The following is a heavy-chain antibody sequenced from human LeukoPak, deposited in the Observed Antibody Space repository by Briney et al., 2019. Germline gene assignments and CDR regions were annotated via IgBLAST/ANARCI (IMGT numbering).Heavy chain of an antibody. V-gene: IGHV4-59*01. CDR3: ARGRGLRYFDWLPILYYFDY. J-gene: IGHJ4*02. Sequence: KPSETLSLTCTVSGGSISSYYWSWIRQPPGKGLEWIGYIYYSGSTNYNPSLKSRVTISVDTSKNQFSLKLSSVTAADTAVYYCARGRGLRYFDWLPILYYFDYWGQGTLVTVSS. CDR1: GGSISSYY. D-gene: IGHD3-9*01. CDR2: IYYSGST.